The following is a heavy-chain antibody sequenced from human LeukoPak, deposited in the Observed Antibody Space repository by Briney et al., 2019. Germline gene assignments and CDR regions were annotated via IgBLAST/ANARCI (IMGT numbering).Heavy chain of an antibody. CDR1: GGTFSSYA. V-gene: IGHV1-69*13. CDR2: IIPIFGTA. D-gene: IGHD6-19*01. CDR3: VRGSGWPYYYYMDV. Sequence: SVKVSCKASGGTFSSYAISWVRQAPGQGLEWMGGIIPIFGTANYAQKFQGRVTITADESTSTAYMELSSLRSEDTAVYYYVRGSGWPYYYYMDVWGKGTTVTVSS. J-gene: IGHJ6*03.